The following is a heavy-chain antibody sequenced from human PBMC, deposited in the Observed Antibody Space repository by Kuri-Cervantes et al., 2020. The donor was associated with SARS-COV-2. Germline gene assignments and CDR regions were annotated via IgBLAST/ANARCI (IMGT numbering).Heavy chain of an antibody. Sequence: GESLKISCAASGFTFSSYSMNWVRQAPGKGLEWVSSISSSSSYIYYADPVKGRFTISRDNAKNSLYLQMNSLRAEDTAVYYCAREVVVPAAIGDYYGMDVWGQGTTVTVSS. CDR2: ISSSSSYI. D-gene: IGHD2-2*01. CDR1: GFTFSSYS. J-gene: IGHJ6*02. V-gene: IGHV3-21*01. CDR3: AREVVVPAAIGDYYGMDV.